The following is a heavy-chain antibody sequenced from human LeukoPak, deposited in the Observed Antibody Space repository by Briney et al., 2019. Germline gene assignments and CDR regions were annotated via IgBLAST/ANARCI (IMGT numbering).Heavy chain of an antibody. J-gene: IGHJ4*02. CDR3: AKDAGYSGSYWRPFDY. D-gene: IGHD1-26*01. V-gene: IGHV3-53*01. CDR1: GFTVSSNY. Sequence: PGGSLRLSCAASGFTVSSNYMSWVRQAPGKGLEWVSVIYSGGSTYYADSVKGRFTISRDNSKNTLYLQMNSLRAEDTAVYYCAKDAGYSGSYWRPFDYWGQGTLVTVSS. CDR2: IYSGGST.